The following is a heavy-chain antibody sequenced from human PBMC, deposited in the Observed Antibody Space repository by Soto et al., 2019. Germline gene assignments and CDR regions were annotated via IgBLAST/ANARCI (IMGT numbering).Heavy chain of an antibody. J-gene: IGHJ6*02. CDR2: IYNCGST. V-gene: IGHV4-30-4*01. D-gene: IGHD3-9*01. CDR3: ACALYDRGHYYYYYYGMDV. Sequence: SESLSLTCTVCGGSISSGDYYWSWTRQPPGKGREWIVYIYNCGSTFYSPSLKSRVTISVDTSKNQCSLKLSSVTAADTAGYYGACALYDRGHYYYYYYGMDVWGQGTTVTVSS. CDR1: GGSISSGDYY.